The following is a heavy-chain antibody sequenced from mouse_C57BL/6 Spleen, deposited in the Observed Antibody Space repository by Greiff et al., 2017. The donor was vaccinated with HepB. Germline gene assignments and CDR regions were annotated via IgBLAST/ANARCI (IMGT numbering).Heavy chain of an antibody. CDR1: GFTFSDYG. Sequence: VQLKESGGGLVKPGGSLKLSCAASGFTFSDYGMHWVRQAPEKGLEWVAYISSGSSTIYYADTVKGRFTISRDNAKNTLFLQMTSLRSEDTAMYYCARPRAAQATLFDYWGQGTTLTVSS. CDR2: ISSGSSTI. CDR3: ARPRAAQATLFDY. J-gene: IGHJ2*01. V-gene: IGHV5-17*01. D-gene: IGHD3-2*02.